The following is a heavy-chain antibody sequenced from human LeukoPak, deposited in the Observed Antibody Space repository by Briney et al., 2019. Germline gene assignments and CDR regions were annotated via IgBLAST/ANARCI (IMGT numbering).Heavy chain of an antibody. CDR1: GFTFSYYA. CDR2: ISSDGSDK. J-gene: IGHJ6*02. Sequence: GRSLRLSCAASGFTFSYYAMHWVRQAPGKGLEWVAFISSDGSDKYYADSMKGRFTISRDNSKNTLYLQMNSLRAEDTAVYYCARDLAAAASWAHYYYYGMDVWGQGTTVTVSS. D-gene: IGHD6-13*01. CDR3: ARDLAAAASWAHYYYYGMDV. V-gene: IGHV3-30-3*01.